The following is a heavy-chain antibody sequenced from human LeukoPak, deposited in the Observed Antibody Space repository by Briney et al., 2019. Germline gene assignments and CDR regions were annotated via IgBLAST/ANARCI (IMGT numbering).Heavy chain of an antibody. CDR1: GFTFSSYG. CDR2: IWYDGSNK. Sequence: GRSLRLSCAASGFTFSSYGMHWVRQAPGKWLEWVAVIWYDGSNKYYADSVKGRFTISRDNSKNTLYLQMNSLRAEDTAVYYCAIQAGSGYNPIYWGQGTLVTVSS. D-gene: IGHD3-3*01. J-gene: IGHJ4*02. CDR3: AIQAGSGYNPIY. V-gene: IGHV3-33*01.